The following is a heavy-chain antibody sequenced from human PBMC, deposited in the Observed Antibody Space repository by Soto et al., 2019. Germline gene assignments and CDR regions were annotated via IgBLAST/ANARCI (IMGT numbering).Heavy chain of an antibody. D-gene: IGHD1-26*01. CDR1: GFSFSTHS. V-gene: IGHV3-48*01. CDR3: ASIIVGTTPGH. CDR2: ISSRSSTI. Sequence: EVQLVESGGGLVQPGGSLRLSCAASGFSFSTHSMNWVRQAPGQGLEWVSYISSRSSTIYYSDSVKGRFTISRDNVKKSLYLQMDSLIAEDSAVYYCASIIVGTTPGHWGQGTLVTVSS. J-gene: IGHJ4*02.